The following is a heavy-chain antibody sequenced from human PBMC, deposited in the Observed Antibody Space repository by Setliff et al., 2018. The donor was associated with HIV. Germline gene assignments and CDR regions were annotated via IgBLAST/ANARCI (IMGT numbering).Heavy chain of an antibody. CDR1: GYTFTSYD. CDR2: MNPNSGNT. Sequence: GASVKVSCKASGYTFTSYDINWVRQATGQGLEWMGWMNPNSGNTGYAQKFQGRVTMTRNTSVSTAYMELSSLRSEDTAVYYCASSSYYFDSSAFDIWGQGTMVTVSS. CDR3: ASSSYYFDSSAFDI. J-gene: IGHJ3*02. D-gene: IGHD3-22*01. V-gene: IGHV1-8*02.